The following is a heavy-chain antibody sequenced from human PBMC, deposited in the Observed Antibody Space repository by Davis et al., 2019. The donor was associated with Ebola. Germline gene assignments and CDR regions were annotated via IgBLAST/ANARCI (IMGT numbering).Heavy chain of an antibody. D-gene: IGHD3-22*01. Sequence: LRPSCTVSGGSISRGCSYWTWIRQHPGKGLEWIGYIYYSGSTYYKPSLKSRVTISLDTSKNQFSLNLYSVTAADTAVYYCARDLRYDSSGYDYYFYMDVWGKGTTVTVSS. CDR1: GGSISRGCSY. CDR2: IYYSGST. J-gene: IGHJ6*03. V-gene: IGHV4-31*03. CDR3: ARDLRYDSSGYDYYFYMDV.